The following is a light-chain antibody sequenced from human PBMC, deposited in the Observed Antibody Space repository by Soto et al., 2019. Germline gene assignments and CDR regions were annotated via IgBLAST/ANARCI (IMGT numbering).Light chain of an antibody. Sequence: DIQMTQSPSPLSGSVGDRVTITCRASQTISSWLAWYQQKPGKAPKLLIYKASTLKSGVPSRFSGSGSGTEFTLTISSLQPEDFATYFCLQHNNYPPTFGQGTKVDIK. CDR3: LQHNNYPPT. V-gene: IGKV1-5*03. J-gene: IGKJ1*01. CDR1: QTISSW. CDR2: KAS.